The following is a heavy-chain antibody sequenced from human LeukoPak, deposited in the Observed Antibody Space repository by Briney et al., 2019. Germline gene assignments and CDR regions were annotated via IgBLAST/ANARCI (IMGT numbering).Heavy chain of an antibody. CDR3: AREIWPYDFWSGETDAFDI. D-gene: IGHD3-3*01. Sequence: PGGSLRLSCAASGFTFSSYWMSWVRQAPGKGLEWVANIKQDGSEKYYVDSVKGRFTISRDNAKNSLYLQMNSLGAEDTAVYYCAREIWPYDFWSGETDAFDIWGQGTMVTVSS. V-gene: IGHV3-7*01. CDR1: GFTFSSYW. J-gene: IGHJ3*02. CDR2: IKQDGSEK.